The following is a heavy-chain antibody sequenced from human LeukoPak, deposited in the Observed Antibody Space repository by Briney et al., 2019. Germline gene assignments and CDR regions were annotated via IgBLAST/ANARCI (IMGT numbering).Heavy chain of an antibody. Sequence: PGGSLRLSCAASGFTFRSYGMHWVRQAPGKGLEWVAFIRYDGSKIYYADSVKGRFTISRDNSKNTLYLQMNSLKIEDTAIYYCAKDSTLGGYDTYIDHWGQGTQVTVSS. CDR2: IRYDGSKI. D-gene: IGHD5-12*01. V-gene: IGHV3-30*02. CDR1: GFTFRSYG. CDR3: AKDSTLGGYDTYIDH. J-gene: IGHJ4*01.